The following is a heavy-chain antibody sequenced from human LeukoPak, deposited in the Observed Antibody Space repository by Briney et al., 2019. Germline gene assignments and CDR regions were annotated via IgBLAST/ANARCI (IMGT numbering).Heavy chain of an antibody. D-gene: IGHD4-17*01. CDR3: ARWRGDYGFDY. V-gene: IGHV1-46*01. Sequence: ASVKVSCKASGYTFPSYFMHWVRQAPGQGLEWMGIINPSGGSTSYAQKFQGRVTMTRDTSTSTVYMELSSLRSEDTAVYYCARWRGDYGFDYWGQGTLVTVSS. CDR2: INPSGGST. CDR1: GYTFPSYF. J-gene: IGHJ4*02.